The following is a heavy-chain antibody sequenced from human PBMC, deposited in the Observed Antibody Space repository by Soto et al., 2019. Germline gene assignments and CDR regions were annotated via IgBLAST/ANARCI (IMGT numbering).Heavy chain of an antibody. CDR2: IYYSGST. CDR3: ARDRRVVSDFWSGYEGHNWFDP. V-gene: IGHV4-31*03. D-gene: IGHD3-3*01. J-gene: IGHJ5*02. CDR1: GGSISSGGYY. Sequence: QVQLQESGPGLVKPSQTLSLTCTVSGGSISSGGYYWSWIRQHPGKGLEGIGYIYYSGSTYYNPSLKSRVTISVDTSKNQFSLKLSSVTAADTAVYYCARDRRVVSDFWSGYEGHNWFDPWGQGTLVTVSS.